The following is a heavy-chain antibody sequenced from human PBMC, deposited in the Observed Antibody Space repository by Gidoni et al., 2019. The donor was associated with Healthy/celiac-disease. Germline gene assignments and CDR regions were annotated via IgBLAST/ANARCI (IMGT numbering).Heavy chain of an antibody. D-gene: IGHD6-13*01. CDR3: AKDPVSVAAAGTSGWFDP. J-gene: IGHJ5*02. V-gene: IGHV3-23*01. Sequence: EVQLLESGGGLVQPGGSLRLSCAASGFTFSSYAMSWVRQAPGKGLEWGAAFSGSGVSTYYADSVKGRFTISRDNSKNTLYLQMNSLRAEDTAVYYCAKDPVSVAAAGTSGWFDPWGQGTLVTVSS. CDR1: GFTFSSYA. CDR2: FSGSGVST.